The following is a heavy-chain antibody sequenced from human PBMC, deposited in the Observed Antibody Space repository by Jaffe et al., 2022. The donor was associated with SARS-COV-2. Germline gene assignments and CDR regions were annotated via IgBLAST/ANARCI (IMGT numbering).Heavy chain of an antibody. V-gene: IGHV4-31*03. CDR3: ANGIAAAGSEGIFDY. CDR1: GGSISSGGYY. D-gene: IGHD6-13*01. CDR2: IYYSGST. J-gene: IGHJ4*02. Sequence: QVQLQESGPGLVKPSQTLSLTCTVSGGSISSGGYYWSWIRQHPGKGLEWIGYIYYSGSTYYNPSLKSRVTISVDTSKNQFSLKLSSVTAADTAVYYCANGIAAAGSEGIFDYWGQGTLVTVSS.